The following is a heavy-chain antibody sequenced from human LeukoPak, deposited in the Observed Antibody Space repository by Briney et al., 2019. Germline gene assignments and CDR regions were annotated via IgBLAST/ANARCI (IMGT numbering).Heavy chain of an antibody. CDR3: ATSREVVPAANFYDAFDI. J-gene: IGHJ3*02. CDR1: GYTLTELS. V-gene: IGHV1-24*01. CDR2: FDPEDGET. D-gene: IGHD2-2*01. Sequence: GASVKVSCKVSGYTLTELSMHWVRQAPGKGLEWMGGFDPEDGETIYAQKFQGRVTMTEDTSTDTAYMELSSLRSEDTAVYYCATSREVVPAANFYDAFDIWGQGTMVTVSS.